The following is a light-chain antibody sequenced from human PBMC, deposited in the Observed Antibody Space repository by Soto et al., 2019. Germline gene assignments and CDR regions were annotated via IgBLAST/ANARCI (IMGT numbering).Light chain of an antibody. CDR3: QQYYEFPLT. CDR2: WSS. V-gene: IGKV4-1*01. J-gene: IGKJ4*01. CDR1: HSVLHSSNGNNY. Sequence: DIEMTQSPDSLSVSLGERATINCGSSHSVLHSSNGNNYIAWYQQKPGQPPKLLIYWSSTRESGVPDRFIGSGSGTDFTLTISRLQSEDFATYYCQQYYEFPLTFGGGTKVDIK.